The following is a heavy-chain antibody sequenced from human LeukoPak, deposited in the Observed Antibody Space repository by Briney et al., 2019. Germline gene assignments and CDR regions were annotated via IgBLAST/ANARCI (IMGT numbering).Heavy chain of an antibody. V-gene: IGHV3-11*06. D-gene: IGHD4-23*01. CDR2: ISGGSSYT. CDR1: GFTFSDYY. CDR3: ARVSLLDDGGLGDY. J-gene: IGHJ4*02. Sequence: GGSLRLSCAASGFTFSDYYMTGFRQAPGKGLEGVSYISGGSSYTNFADSVKRRFTNSRDNAKNSLYLQMNSLRAEDTAVYYCARVSLLDDGGLGDYWGQGTLVTVSS.